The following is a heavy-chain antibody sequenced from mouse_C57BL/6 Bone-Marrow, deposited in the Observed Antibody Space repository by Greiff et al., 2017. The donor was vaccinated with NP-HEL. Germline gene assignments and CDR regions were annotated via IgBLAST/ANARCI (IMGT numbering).Heavy chain of an antibody. Sequence: QVQLKQPGAELVKPGASVKLSCKASGYTFTSYWMHWVKQRPGRGLEWIGRIDPNSGGTKYNEKFKSKATLTVDKPSSTAYMQLSSLTSEDSAVYYCARYYYGSSGLDYFDYWGQGTTLTVSS. CDR2: IDPNSGGT. V-gene: IGHV1-72*01. D-gene: IGHD1-1*01. J-gene: IGHJ2*01. CDR1: GYTFTSYW. CDR3: ARYYYGSSGLDYFDY.